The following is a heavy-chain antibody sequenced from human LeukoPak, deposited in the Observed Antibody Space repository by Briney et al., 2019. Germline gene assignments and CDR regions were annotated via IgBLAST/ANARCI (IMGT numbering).Heavy chain of an antibody. CDR1: GGSISSGDYY. CDR2: IYYSGST. V-gene: IGHV4-30-4*01. CDR3: ARGDDYYDSSGYFDY. D-gene: IGHD3-22*01. Sequence: PSETLSLTCTVSGGSISSGDYYWSWIRQPPGKGLEWIGYIYYSGSTYYNPSLKSRVTISVDTSKNQFSLELSSVTAADTAVYYCARGDDYYDSSGYFDYWGQGTLVTVSS. J-gene: IGHJ4*02.